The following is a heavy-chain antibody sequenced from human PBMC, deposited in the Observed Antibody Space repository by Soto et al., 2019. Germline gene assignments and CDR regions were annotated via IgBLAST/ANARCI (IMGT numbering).Heavy chain of an antibody. J-gene: IGHJ5*02. CDR1: GGSFSGYY. D-gene: IGHD2-15*01. CDR2: INHSGST. V-gene: IGHV4-34*01. CDR3: AREREFLYCSGGSCYNNWFDP. Sequence: QVQLQQWGAGLLKPSETLSLTCAVYGGSFSGYYWSWIRQPPGKGLEWIGEINHSGSTNYNPSLKSRVTISVDTSKNQFSLKLSSVTAADTAVYYCAREREFLYCSGGSCYNNWFDPWGQGTLVTVSS.